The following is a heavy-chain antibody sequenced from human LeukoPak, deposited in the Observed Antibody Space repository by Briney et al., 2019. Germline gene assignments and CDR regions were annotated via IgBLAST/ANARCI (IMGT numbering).Heavy chain of an antibody. Sequence: GGSLRLSCTPAGLSFGDYGMSWVRQAPGKGLEWVSFIQSKTYGEGTMYAASVRGRFTISRDDSRSTAYLQMNSLKTEDTAVYYCTASDHLYCSSSSCHFDYWGQGTLVTVAS. D-gene: IGHD2-2*01. CDR2: IQSKTYGEGT. CDR1: GLSFGDYG. CDR3: TASDHLYCSSSSCHFDY. J-gene: IGHJ4*02. V-gene: IGHV3-49*04.